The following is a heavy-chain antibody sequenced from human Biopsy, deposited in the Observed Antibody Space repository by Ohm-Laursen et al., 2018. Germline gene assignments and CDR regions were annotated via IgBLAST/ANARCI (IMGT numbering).Heavy chain of an antibody. CDR3: AREGGGLLPIRLTDF. CDR1: GESFSDYY. D-gene: IGHD1-26*01. J-gene: IGHJ4*02. V-gene: IGHV4-34*01. CDR2: INHRGRS. Sequence: SDTLSLTCEVSGESFSDYYWSWIRQSPGKGLEWIGEINHRGRSSYSPSLQSRVTISVDASKNQFSLKMKSVTAADTAVYFCAREGGGLLPIRLTDFWGPGMMVTVSS.